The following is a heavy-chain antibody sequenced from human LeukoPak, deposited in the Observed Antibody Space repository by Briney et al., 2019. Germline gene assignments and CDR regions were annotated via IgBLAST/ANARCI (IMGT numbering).Heavy chain of an antibody. V-gene: IGHV1-2*02. D-gene: IGHD3-16*02. J-gene: IGHJ4*02. CDR2: INPNSGGT. CDR1: GYTFTGYY. CDR3: ARSTMGFGGVIAARAGLDY. Sequence: VASVKVSCKASGYTFTGYYMHWVRQAPGQGLEWMGWINPNSGGTNYAQKFQGRVTMTRDTSISTAYMELSRLRSDDTAVYYCARSTMGFGGVIAARAGLDYWGQGTLATVSS.